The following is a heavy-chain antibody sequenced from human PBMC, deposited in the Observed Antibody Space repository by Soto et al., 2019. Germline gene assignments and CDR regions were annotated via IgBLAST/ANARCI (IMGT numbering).Heavy chain of an antibody. CDR3: ARDPPSTLGTFDI. CDR1: GFTFSMYG. V-gene: IGHV3-33*01. Sequence: QVQLVESGGGEVQPGRSQRLSCAASGFTFSMYGMHWVRQAPGKGLAWMATVYYDGHNKYYADSVRGRFTISRDNSKNMVYLQMTSLRAEDTAVYYCARDPPSTLGTFDICGRGTMVTVSS. CDR2: VYYDGHNK. J-gene: IGHJ3*02. D-gene: IGHD7-27*01.